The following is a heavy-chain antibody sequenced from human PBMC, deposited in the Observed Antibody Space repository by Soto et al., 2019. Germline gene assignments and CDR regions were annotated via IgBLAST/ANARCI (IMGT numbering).Heavy chain of an antibody. V-gene: IGHV4-34*01. CDR1: GESVRGSY. CDR2: INHSGST. D-gene: IGHD4-4*01. Sequence: SETLSDTWGVYGESVRGSYWGGFRQPPGKGLEWIGEINHSGSTNYNPSLKSRVTISVDTSKNQFSLKLSSVTAADTVVYYCPRGTTGDAFDIWAQGTMVTVSS. J-gene: IGHJ3*02. CDR3: PRGTTGDAFDI.